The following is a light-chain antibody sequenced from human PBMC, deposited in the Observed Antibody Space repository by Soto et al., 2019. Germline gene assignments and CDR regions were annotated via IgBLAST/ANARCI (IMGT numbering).Light chain of an antibody. CDR2: QAS. CDR3: QQYPYFSYS. V-gene: IGKV1-5*03. Sequence: DIQMTQSPSTLSASVGDRVTITCRASQSIDSWLAWYQQKPGKAPKVLIYQASTLESGVPSRFSGSGSGTQYTLTISSLQPDDFATYYCQQYPYFSYSFGQGTNLEIK. CDR1: QSIDSW. J-gene: IGKJ2*03.